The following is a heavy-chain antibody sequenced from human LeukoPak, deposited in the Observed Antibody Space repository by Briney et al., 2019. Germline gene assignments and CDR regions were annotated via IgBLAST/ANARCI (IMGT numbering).Heavy chain of an antibody. CDR3: ASGGYSSGWYYFDY. Sequence: SETLSLTCTVSGGSISSSYYYWGWIRQPPGKGLEWIGEIDHSGSTNYNPSLKSRVTISVDTSKNQFSLKLSSVTAADTAVYYCASGGYSSGWYYFDYWGQGTLVTVSS. J-gene: IGHJ4*02. V-gene: IGHV4-39*07. CDR2: IDHSGST. D-gene: IGHD6-19*01. CDR1: GGSISSSYYY.